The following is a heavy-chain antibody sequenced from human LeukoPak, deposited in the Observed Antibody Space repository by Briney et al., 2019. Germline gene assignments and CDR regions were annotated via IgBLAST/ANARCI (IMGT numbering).Heavy chain of an antibody. V-gene: IGHV3-7*01. CDR3: ARAGGSYRLDY. Sequence: GGSLRLSCAASGFTFSSYWMSWVRQAPGKGLEWVANIKQDGSEKYYVDSVKGRFTISRDNAKNSLYLQMNSLRGEDTAVYYCARAGGSYRLDYWGRGTLVAVSS. CDR2: IKQDGSEK. J-gene: IGHJ4*02. D-gene: IGHD1-26*01. CDR1: GFTFSSYW.